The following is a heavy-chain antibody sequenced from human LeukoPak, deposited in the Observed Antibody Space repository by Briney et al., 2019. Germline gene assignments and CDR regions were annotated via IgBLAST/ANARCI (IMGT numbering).Heavy chain of an antibody. V-gene: IGHV3-48*01. CDR1: GFIFSQYS. J-gene: IGHJ5*02. CDR2: IRSSSET. CDR3: ARDAGNSGYGCDL. Sequence: GGSLRLSCAASGFIFSQYSMNWVRQAPGKGLEWVSHIRSSSETFYADSVKGRFTISRDNARNSLYLQMNSLRGEDTAIYYCARDAGNSGYGCDLWGQGTLVAVSS. D-gene: IGHD5-12*01.